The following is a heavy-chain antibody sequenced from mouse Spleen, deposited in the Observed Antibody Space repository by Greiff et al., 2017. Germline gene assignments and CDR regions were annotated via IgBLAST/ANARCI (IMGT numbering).Heavy chain of an antibody. Sequence: VQLQQSGPELVKPGDSVKISCKASGYSFTGYFMNWVMQSHGKSLEWIGRINPYNGDTFYNQKFKGKATLTVDKSSSTAHMELRSLTSEDSAVYYCARFIYYGDYRTAWFAYWGQGTLFTVSA. V-gene: IGHV1-20*01. CDR2: INPYNGDT. CDR3: ARFIYYGDYRTAWFAY. D-gene: IGHD2-13*01. J-gene: IGHJ3*01. CDR1: GYSFTGYF.